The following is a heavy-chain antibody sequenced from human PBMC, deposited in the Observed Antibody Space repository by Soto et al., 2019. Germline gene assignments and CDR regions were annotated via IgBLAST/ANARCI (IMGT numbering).Heavy chain of an antibody. J-gene: IGHJ4*02. CDR1: GFTCSAHA. D-gene: IGHD1-26*01. Sequence: EVQLLESGGGLVQPGESLTLSCAASGFTCSAHAISWVRQAPGKGLEWVSGISGSGGKTYYADSVKGRFTISRDNSKNTLYLQVNSLRAEDTAVYYCAKDLGLVAPTGAVFDNWGQGTLVTVSS. CDR3: AKDLGLVAPTGAVFDN. V-gene: IGHV3-23*01. CDR2: ISGSGGKT.